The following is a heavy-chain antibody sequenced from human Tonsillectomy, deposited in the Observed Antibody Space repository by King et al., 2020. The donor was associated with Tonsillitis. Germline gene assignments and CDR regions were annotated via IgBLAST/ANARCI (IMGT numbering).Heavy chain of an antibody. J-gene: IGHJ6*04. V-gene: IGHV3-30-3*01. Sequence: VQLVESGGGVVQPGRSLRLSCAASGFTFSNYVMHWVRQAPGKGLEWVAEISYDGSNKYYADSVKGRFTISRDNSKNTVYLQMNNLRAEDTAVYYCARRDGALEYYYGGMDVWGEGTTVTVSS. D-gene: IGHD4-17*01. CDR3: ARRDGALEYYYGGMDV. CDR1: GFTFSNYV. CDR2: ISYDGSNK.